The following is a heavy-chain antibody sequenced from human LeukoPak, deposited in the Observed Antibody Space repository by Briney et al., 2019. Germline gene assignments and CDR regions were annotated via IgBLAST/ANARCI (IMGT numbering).Heavy chain of an antibody. CDR3: ARNPPYDSSGFDY. Sequence: SETLSLTCAVSGGSIINSNWWSWVRQPPGKGLEWIGEIDHSGSTSYNPSLKSRVTISVDRSKNQFSLKLSSVTAADTAVYYCARNPPYDSSGFDYWGQGTLVTVSS. J-gene: IGHJ4*02. V-gene: IGHV4-4*02. CDR1: GGSIINSNW. CDR2: IDHSGST. D-gene: IGHD3-22*01.